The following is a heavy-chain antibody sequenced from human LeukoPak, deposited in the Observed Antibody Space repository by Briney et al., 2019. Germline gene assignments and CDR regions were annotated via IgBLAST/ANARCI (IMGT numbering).Heavy chain of an antibody. CDR2: ISIAGGTT. D-gene: IGHD3-10*01. CDR1: GFTFGDYY. CDR3: ARYPYGSGTWLVYMDV. Sequence: PGGSLRLSCEASGFTFGDYYMTWLRQAPGKGPEWVSHISIAGGTTHYADSVKGRFTISRDNAKNSLYLQMSSLRAEDTAVYYCARYPYGSGTWLVYMDVWGKGTTVTISS. J-gene: IGHJ6*03. V-gene: IGHV3-11*01.